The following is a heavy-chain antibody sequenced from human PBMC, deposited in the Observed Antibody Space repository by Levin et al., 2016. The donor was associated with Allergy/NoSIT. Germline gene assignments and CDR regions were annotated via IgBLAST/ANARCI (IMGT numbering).Heavy chain of an antibody. D-gene: IGHD6-13*01. V-gene: IGHV1-46*01. Sequence: WVRQAPGQGLEWMGIINPSGGSTSYAQKFQGRVTMTRDTSTSTVYMELSSLRSEDTAVYYCSAAVRWDQNWFDPWGQGTLVTVSS. CDR2: INPSGGST. J-gene: IGHJ5*02. CDR3: SAAVRWDQNWFDP.